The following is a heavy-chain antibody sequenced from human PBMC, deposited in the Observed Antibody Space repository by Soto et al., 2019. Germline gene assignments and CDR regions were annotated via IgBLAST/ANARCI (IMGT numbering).Heavy chain of an antibody. J-gene: IGHJ4*02. V-gene: IGHV1-18*01. D-gene: IGHD4-17*01. Sequence: ASVKVSCKASGYTFTSYGISWVRQAPGQGLEWMGWISAYNGNTNYAQELQGRVTMTTDTSTSTAYMELRSLRSDDTAVYYCARDRISTVTTSYDYWGQGTLVTVSS. CDR3: ARDRISTVTTSYDY. CDR2: ISAYNGNT. CDR1: GYTFTSYG.